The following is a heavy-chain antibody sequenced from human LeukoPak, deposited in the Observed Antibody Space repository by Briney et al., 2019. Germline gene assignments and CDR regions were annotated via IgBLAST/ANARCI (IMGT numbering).Heavy chain of an antibody. Sequence: PSETLSLTCTVSGGSISSGDYYWSWIRQPPGKGLEWIGYIYYNGSTYYNPSLKSRVTISVDTSKNQFPLKLSSVTAADTAVCYCARTSLGGAWFDPWGQGTLVTVSS. CDR2: IYYNGST. CDR1: GGSISSGDYY. D-gene: IGHD3-10*01. J-gene: IGHJ5*02. CDR3: ARTSLGGAWFDP. V-gene: IGHV4-30-4*08.